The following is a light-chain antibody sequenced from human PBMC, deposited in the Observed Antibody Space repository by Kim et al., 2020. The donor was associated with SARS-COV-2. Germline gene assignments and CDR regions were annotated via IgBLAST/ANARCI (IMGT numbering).Light chain of an antibody. CDR1: QRVLASSRNRNY. Sequence: ATINCKSSQRVLASSRNRNYLGWPQQKPGQPPRLRIYGASSRKTGVPDRFGGSVSGTDFTLTISSLQAEDGAVYYCQRYYTTPITFGQGTRLEIK. J-gene: IGKJ5*01. CDR2: GAS. CDR3: QRYYTTPIT. V-gene: IGKV4-1*01.